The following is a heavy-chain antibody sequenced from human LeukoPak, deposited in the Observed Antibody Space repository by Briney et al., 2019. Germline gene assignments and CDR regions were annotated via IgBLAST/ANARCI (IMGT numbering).Heavy chain of an antibody. J-gene: IGHJ3*02. D-gene: IGHD5-12*01. CDR2: IYYSGST. CDR3: ARPIVATIKGNHDAFDI. Sequence: SQTLSLTCTVSGGSISSDDYYWSWIRQPPGKGLEWIGYIYYSGSTYYNPSLKSRVTISVDASKNQFSLKLSSVTAADTTVYYCARPIVATIKGNHDAFDIWGQGTMVTVSS. CDR1: GGSISSDDYY. V-gene: IGHV4-30-4*01.